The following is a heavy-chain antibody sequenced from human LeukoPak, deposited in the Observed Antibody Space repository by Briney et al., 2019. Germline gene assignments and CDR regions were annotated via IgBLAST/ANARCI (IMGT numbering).Heavy chain of an antibody. J-gene: IGHJ4*02. CDR2: INWNGGST. V-gene: IGHV3-20*04. D-gene: IGHD6-25*01. CDR1: GFTFDDFG. Sequence: GGSLRLSCAASGFTFDDFGMSWVRQAPGKGLEWVSGINWNGGSTDSTDSVKGRFTISRDNSKNTLYLQMNSLRAEDTAVYYCATAATPGYWGQGTLVTVSS. CDR3: ATAATPGY.